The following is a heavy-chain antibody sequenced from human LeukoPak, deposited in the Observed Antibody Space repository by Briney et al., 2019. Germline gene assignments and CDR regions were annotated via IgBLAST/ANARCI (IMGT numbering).Heavy chain of an antibody. CDR3: ARVNYGSGSSFDY. V-gene: IGHV4-39*07. CDR1: GGSISSSNYY. J-gene: IGHJ4*02. Sequence: SETLSLTCTVSGGSISSSNYYWVWIRQPPGKGLEWIGSIYYSGGTYYNPSLKSRVTISVDTSKNQFSLKLSSVTAADTAVYYCARVNYGSGSSFDYWGQGTLVTVSS. CDR2: IYYSGGT. D-gene: IGHD3-10*01.